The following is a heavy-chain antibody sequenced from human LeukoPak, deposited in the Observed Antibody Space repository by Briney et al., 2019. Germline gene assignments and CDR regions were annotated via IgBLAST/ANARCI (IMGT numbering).Heavy chain of an antibody. J-gene: IGHJ4*02. CDR2: IVPMFGRA. CDR3: ARVRGSALLSFLDDY. V-gene: IGHV1-69*13. D-gene: IGHD3-3*02. Sequence: SVKVSCKASGGTFSSYLISWVRQAPGQGLEWMGGIVPMFGRANYAQKFQGRAAITADESTRIAYMELSSLRSEDTAVYYCARVRGSALLSFLDDYWGQGTLVTVSS. CDR1: GGTFSSYL.